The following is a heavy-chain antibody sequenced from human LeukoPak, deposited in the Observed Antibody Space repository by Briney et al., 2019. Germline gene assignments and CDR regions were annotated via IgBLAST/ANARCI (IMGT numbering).Heavy chain of an antibody. D-gene: IGHD6-13*01. J-gene: IGHJ5*02. V-gene: IGHV1-2*02. CDR3: ARETAAAGSNWFDP. CDR1: GYTFTGYY. CDR2: INPNSGGT. Sequence: ASVKVSCKASGYTFTGYYMHWVRQAPGQGLEWMGWINPNSGGTNYAQKFQGRVTMTRDTSISTAYMDLSRLRSDDTAVYYCARETAAAGSNWFDPWGQGTLVTVSS.